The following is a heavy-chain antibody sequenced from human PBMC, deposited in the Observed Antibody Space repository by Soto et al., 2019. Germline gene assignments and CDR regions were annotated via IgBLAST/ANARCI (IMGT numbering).Heavy chain of an antibody. V-gene: IGHV4-39*01. CDR2: IYYSGST. D-gene: IGHD2-21*02. J-gene: IGHJ5*02. CDR1: GGSISSSSYF. CDR3: ARHPSDFWFDP. Sequence: QLQLQESGPGLVKPSETLSLTCTVSGGSISSSSYFWGWIRQPPGKGLEWIGSIYYSGSTYYNPSLKXRXTXSXXTSKNQCPLKLSSVTAADPAVYYCARHPSDFWFDPWGQGTLVTVSS.